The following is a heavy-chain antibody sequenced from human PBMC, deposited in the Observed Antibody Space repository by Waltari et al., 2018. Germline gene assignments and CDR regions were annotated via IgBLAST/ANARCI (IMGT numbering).Heavy chain of an antibody. CDR3: ARRRARRNYVPPDYYYYMDV. J-gene: IGHJ6*03. CDR2: IYYSGST. CDR1: GGSISSSSYY. D-gene: IGHD4-4*01. V-gene: IGHV4-39*01. Sequence: QLQLQESGPGLVKPSETLSLTCTVSGGSISSSSYYWGWIRQPPGKGLEWIGSIYYSGSTYHNPSLKSRVTTSVDTTKNQFSLKLSSVTAADTAVYYCARRRARRNYVPPDYYYYMDVWGKGTTVTVSS.